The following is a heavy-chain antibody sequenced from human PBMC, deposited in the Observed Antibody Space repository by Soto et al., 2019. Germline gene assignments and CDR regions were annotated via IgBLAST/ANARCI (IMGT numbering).Heavy chain of an antibody. CDR1: GGTLSSYA. D-gene: IGHD3-10*01. Sequence: GASVKVSCKASGGTLSSYAISWVRQAPGQGLEWMGGIIPIFGTANYAQKFQGRVTITADKSTSTAYMELSSLRSEDTAVYYCARQDGSGSYYRDYYYYYGMDVWGQGTTVTVSS. V-gene: IGHV1-69*06. CDR3: ARQDGSGSYYRDYYYYYGMDV. J-gene: IGHJ6*02. CDR2: IIPIFGTA.